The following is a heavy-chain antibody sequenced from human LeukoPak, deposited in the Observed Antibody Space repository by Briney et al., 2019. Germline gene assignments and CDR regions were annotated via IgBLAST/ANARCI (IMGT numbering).Heavy chain of an antibody. CDR2: IITIFGTA. Sequence: ASVKVSCKASGGTFSSYAISWVRQAPGQGLEWVGGIITIFGTANYAQKFQGRVTITAHESTSPGSVELSGMRSEDTAVYYCARGPGGAFDIWGKGTMVTVSS. J-gene: IGHJ3*02. CDR1: GGTFSSYA. V-gene: IGHV1-69*01. CDR3: ARGPGGAFDI. D-gene: IGHD3-10*01.